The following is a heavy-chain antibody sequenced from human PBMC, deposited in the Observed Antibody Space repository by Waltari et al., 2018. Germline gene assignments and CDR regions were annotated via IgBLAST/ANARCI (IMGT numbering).Heavy chain of an antibody. CDR1: GYTFTDFF. J-gene: IGHJ4*02. CDR3: ARSGGGTTTFGVAE. D-gene: IGHD3-3*01. CDR2: INPNGGDT. Sequence: QVQLVQSGAEVKKSGASVKVSCKASGYTFTDFFIHWVRQAPGQGLEWMGRINPNGGDTSYAQGLQGRVTMTGDTSITTAYMELTGLRSDDTAIYYCARSGGGTTTFGVAEWGQGSLVTVSS. V-gene: IGHV1-2*06.